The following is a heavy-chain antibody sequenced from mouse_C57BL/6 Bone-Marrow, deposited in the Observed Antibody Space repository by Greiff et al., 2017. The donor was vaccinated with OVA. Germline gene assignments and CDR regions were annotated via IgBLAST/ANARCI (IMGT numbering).Heavy chain of an antibody. CDR2: IRNKANGYTT. V-gene: IGHV7-3*01. CDR3: ARYKGYFDV. Sequence: DVKLQESGGGLVQPGGSLSLSCAASGFTFTDYYMSWVRQPPGKALEWLGFIRNKANGYTTEYSASVKGRFTISRDNSQSILYLQMNALRAEDSATYYCARYKGYFDVWGTGTTVTVSS. CDR1: GFTFTDYY. J-gene: IGHJ1*03.